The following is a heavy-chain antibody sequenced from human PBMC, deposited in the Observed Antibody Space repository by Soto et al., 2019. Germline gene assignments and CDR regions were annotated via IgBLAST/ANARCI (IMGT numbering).Heavy chain of an antibody. D-gene: IGHD4-17*01. Sequence: QVQLVQSGAEVKKPGASVKVSCKASGYTFTGHYMHWVRQAPGQGLEWMGWTNPNSGDTNYAQKFQGRVTMTRDTSISTVYMELSRLTSDDTAVYYCARGINTVTTSFLFSFDYWGQGTLVTVS. V-gene: IGHV1-2*02. CDR1: GYTFTGHY. CDR2: TNPNSGDT. CDR3: ARGINTVTTSFLFSFDY. J-gene: IGHJ4*02.